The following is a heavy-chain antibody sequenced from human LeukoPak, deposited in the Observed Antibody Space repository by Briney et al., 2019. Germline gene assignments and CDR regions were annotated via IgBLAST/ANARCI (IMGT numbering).Heavy chain of an antibody. Sequence: GGSLRLSCAASGFTFNTYGMSWVRQAPGKGLEWVSGISGSGGATYYADSVKGRFTISRDDPHNTLYLQMNSLRAEDTAVYYCARLRSPTDYWGQGTLVTVSS. CDR1: GFTFNTYG. CDR3: ARLRSPTDY. D-gene: IGHD5-12*01. J-gene: IGHJ4*02. CDR2: ISGSGGAT. V-gene: IGHV3-23*01.